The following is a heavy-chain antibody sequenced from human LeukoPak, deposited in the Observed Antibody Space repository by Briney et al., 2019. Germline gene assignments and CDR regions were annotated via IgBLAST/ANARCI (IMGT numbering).Heavy chain of an antibody. V-gene: IGHV3-30*03. D-gene: IGHD2-2*01. J-gene: IGHJ5*02. Sequence: PGGSLRLSCAASGFTFSSYGMHWVRQAPGKGLEWVAVIPYDGSNKYYADSVKGRFTISRDNSKNTLYLQMNSLRDEDTAVYYWATSSTKLRGVGNWFDLWGQGTLVTVSS. CDR2: IPYDGSNK. CDR1: GFTFSSYG. CDR3: ATSSTKLRGVGNWFDL.